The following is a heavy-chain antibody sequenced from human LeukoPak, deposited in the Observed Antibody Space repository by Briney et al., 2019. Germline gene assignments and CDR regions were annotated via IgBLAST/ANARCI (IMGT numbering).Heavy chain of an antibody. J-gene: IGHJ3*02. V-gene: IGHV3-53*01. CDR2: IYNDGSA. D-gene: IGHD1-14*01. Sequence: PGGSLRLSCAASGFTVSSNYMTWVRQAPGKGLEWVSVIYNDGSAYYAASVKGRFTISRDNSKNTLYLQINSLRAEDTAAYYCARRNQQQLGAFDIWGQGTMVTVSS. CDR1: GFTVSSNY. CDR3: ARRNQQQLGAFDI.